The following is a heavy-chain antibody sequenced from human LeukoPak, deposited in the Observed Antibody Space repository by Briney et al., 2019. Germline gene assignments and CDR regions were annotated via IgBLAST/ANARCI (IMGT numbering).Heavy chain of an antibody. CDR3: ARAPIAAALRFSDY. J-gene: IGHJ4*02. CDR2: IYYSGST. V-gene: IGHV4-59*01. D-gene: IGHD6-13*01. CDR1: GGSISSYY. Sequence: SETLSLTCTVSGGSISSYYWSWIRQPPGKGLEWIGYIYYSGSTNYNPSLKSRVTISVDTSKNQFSLKLSSVTAADTAVYYCARAPIAAALRFSDYWGQGTLVTVSS.